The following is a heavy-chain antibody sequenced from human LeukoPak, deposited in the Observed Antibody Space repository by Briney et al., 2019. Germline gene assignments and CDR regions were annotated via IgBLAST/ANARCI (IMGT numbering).Heavy chain of an antibody. CDR1: GFTFSSYE. CDR2: ISSSGSTI. CDR3: ARDGKWFGESHAFDI. D-gene: IGHD3-10*01. Sequence: GGSLRLSRAASGFTFSSYEMNWVRQAPGEGLEWVSYISSSGSTIYYADSVKGRFTISRDNAKNSLYLQMNSLRAEDTAVYYCARDGKWFGESHAFDIWGQGTMVTVSS. J-gene: IGHJ3*02. V-gene: IGHV3-48*03.